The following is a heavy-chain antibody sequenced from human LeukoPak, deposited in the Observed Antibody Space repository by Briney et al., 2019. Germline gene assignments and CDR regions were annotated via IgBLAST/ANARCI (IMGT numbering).Heavy chain of an antibody. CDR3: ARDCGGGSCYGPYDAFDI. Sequence: GGSLRLSCAASGFTFSSYEMNWVRQAPGKGLEWVSYISSSGSTIYYADSVKGRFTISRDNAKNSLYLQMNSLRAEDTAVYYCARDCGGGSCYGPYDAFDIWGQGTMVPSLQ. J-gene: IGHJ3*02. D-gene: IGHD2-15*01. CDR2: ISSSGSTI. CDR1: GFTFSSYE. V-gene: IGHV3-48*03.